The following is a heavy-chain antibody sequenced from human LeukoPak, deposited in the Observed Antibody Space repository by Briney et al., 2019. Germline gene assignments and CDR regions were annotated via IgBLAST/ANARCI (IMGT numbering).Heavy chain of an antibody. V-gene: IGHV3-48*01. CDR1: GFTFSSYS. Sequence: GGSLRLSCAASGFTFSSYSMNWVRQAPGKGLEWVSYISSCSSTIYYAASVKGRFTISRDNAKNSLYLQMNSLRAEDTAVYYCARDLYVDIVATIPDAFDIWGQGTMVTVSS. CDR3: ARDLYVDIVATIPDAFDI. J-gene: IGHJ3*02. CDR2: ISSCSSTI. D-gene: IGHD5-12*01.